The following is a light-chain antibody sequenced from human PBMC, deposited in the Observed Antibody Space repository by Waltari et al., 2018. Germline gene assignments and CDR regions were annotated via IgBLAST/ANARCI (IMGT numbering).Light chain of an antibody. CDR3: QQYYSTPGT. CDR1: QSVLYSSNNKNY. CDR2: WAS. Sequence: DIVMTQSPDSLAVSLGERATINCKSSQSVLYSSNNKNYLDGYQQKPGQPPKLLIYWASTREAGVPDRFSGSGSGTDFTLTISSLQAEDVAVYYCQQYYSTPGTFGQGTKVEIK. V-gene: IGKV4-1*01. J-gene: IGKJ1*01.